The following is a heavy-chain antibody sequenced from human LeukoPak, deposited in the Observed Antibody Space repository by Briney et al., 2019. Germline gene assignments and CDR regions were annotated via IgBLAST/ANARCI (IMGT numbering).Heavy chain of an antibody. Sequence: GASVKVSCKASGYTFTGYYMHWVRQAPGQGREWMGRINPNSGGTNYAQKFQGRVTMTRDTSISTAYMELSMLRSDDTAVYYCARDSGSYYEGVYFDYWGQGTLVTVSS. J-gene: IGHJ4*02. CDR3: ARDSGSYYEGVYFDY. V-gene: IGHV1-2*06. D-gene: IGHD1-26*01. CDR1: GYTFTGYY. CDR2: INPNSGGT.